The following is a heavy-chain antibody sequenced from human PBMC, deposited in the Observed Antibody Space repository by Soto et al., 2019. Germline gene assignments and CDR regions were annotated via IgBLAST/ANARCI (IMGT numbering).Heavy chain of an antibody. V-gene: IGHV4-31*03. Sequence: QVQLQESGPGLVKPSQTLSLTCTVSGGSNIRDGYYWSWIRQHPGKGLEWIAYISYSGSSYSNPSLKSRVTISADTSKNQFSLRLTSVTAADTAVYYCARDGGDYAAGFDCWGQGTLVTVSS. J-gene: IGHJ4*02. CDR3: ARDGGDYAAGFDC. D-gene: IGHD4-17*01. CDR2: ISYSGSS. CDR1: GGSNIRDGYY.